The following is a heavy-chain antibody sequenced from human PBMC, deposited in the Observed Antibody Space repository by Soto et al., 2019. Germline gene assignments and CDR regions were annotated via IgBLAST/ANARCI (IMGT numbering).Heavy chain of an antibody. CDR1: GGSISSGGYY. CDR3: ARDNGFRGADAFDI. J-gene: IGHJ3*02. V-gene: IGHV4-31*03. CDR2: IYYSGST. D-gene: IGHD2-8*01. Sequence: QVQLQESGPGLVKPSQTLSLTCTVSGGSISSGGYYWSWIRQHPGKGLEWIGYIYYSGSTYYNPSLKSRVTKSVEPSKNQFSLKLSSVTAADTAVYYCARDNGFRGADAFDIWGQGTMVTVSS.